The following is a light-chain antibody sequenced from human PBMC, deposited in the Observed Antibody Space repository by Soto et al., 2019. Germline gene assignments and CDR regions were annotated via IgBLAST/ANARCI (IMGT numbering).Light chain of an antibody. Sequence: QSALTQPASVSGSPGQSITISCTGTTSDVGSHNFVSWYQQLPGKAPKLLIYEVTNRPSGTSNRFSGSKSGNTASLTISGLQAEDEADYYCSSFAGTNTVFGGGTKLTVL. J-gene: IGLJ2*01. CDR3: SSFAGTNTV. CDR2: EVT. V-gene: IGLV2-14*01. CDR1: TSDVGSHNF.